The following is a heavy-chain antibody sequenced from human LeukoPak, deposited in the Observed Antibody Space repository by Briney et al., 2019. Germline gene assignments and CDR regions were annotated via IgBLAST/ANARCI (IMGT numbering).Heavy chain of an antibody. CDR3: ARGIVGATFYAYYFDY. CDR2: INPNSGGT. D-gene: IGHD1-26*01. CDR1: GYTFTGYY. Sequence: VASVKVSCKASGYTFTGYYMHWVRQAPGQGLEWMGWINPNSGGTNYAQKFQGRVTMTRDTSISTAYMELSRLRSDDTAVYYCARGIVGATFYAYYFDYWGQGTLVTVSS. J-gene: IGHJ4*02. V-gene: IGHV1-2*02.